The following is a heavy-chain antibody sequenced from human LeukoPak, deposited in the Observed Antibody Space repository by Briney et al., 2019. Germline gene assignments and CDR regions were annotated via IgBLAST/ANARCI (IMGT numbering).Heavy chain of an antibody. D-gene: IGHD6-13*01. CDR3: ARGRNPGIAAAGFLDY. V-gene: IGHV3-20*04. J-gene: IGHJ4*02. CDR1: GFTFDDYG. CDR2: INWNGGST. Sequence: PGGSLRLSCAASGFTFDDYGMSWVRQAPGKGLEWVSGINWNGGSTGYADSVKGRFTISRDNAKNSPYLQMNSLRAEDTALYYCARGRNPGIAAAGFLDYWGQGTLVTVSS.